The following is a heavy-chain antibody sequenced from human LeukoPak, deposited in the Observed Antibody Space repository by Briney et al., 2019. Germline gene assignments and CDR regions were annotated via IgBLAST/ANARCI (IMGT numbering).Heavy chain of an antibody. CDR1: GGSISSGVYY. V-gene: IGHV4-39*01. Sequence: SETLSLTCTVSGGSISSGVYYWSWIRQHPGKGLEWIGYIYYSGSTYYNPSLKSRVTISVDTSKNQFSLKLSSVTAADTAVYYCARQYYYDNGNIGYWGQGTLVTVSS. J-gene: IGHJ4*02. D-gene: IGHD3-22*01. CDR2: IYYSGST. CDR3: ARQYYYDNGNIGY.